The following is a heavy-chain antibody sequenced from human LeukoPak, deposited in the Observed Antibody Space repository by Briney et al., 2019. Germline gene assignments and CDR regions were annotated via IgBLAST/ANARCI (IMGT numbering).Heavy chain of an antibody. CDR3: AGIPPNYYDSSGYYPTADY. Sequence: PSETLSLTCTVSGGSISSYYWSWIRQPPGKGLEWIGYIYYSGSTNYNPSLKSRVTISVDTSKNQFSLKLSSVTAADTAVYYCAGIPPNYYDSSGYYPTADYWGQGTLVTVSS. D-gene: IGHD3-22*01. V-gene: IGHV4-59*08. CDR2: IYYSGST. CDR1: GGSISSYY. J-gene: IGHJ4*02.